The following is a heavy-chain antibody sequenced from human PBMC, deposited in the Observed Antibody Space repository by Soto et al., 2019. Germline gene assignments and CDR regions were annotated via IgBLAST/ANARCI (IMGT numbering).Heavy chain of an antibody. CDR2: ISGSGGST. Sequence: HPGGSLRLSCAASGFTFSSYAMSWVRQAPGKGLEWVSAISGSGGSTYYADSVKGRFTISRDNSKNTLYLQMNSLRAEDTAVYYCAKDPSSRTDGDYWGQGTLVTVSS. D-gene: IGHD2-2*01. CDR3: AKDPSSRTDGDY. J-gene: IGHJ4*02. CDR1: GFTFSSYA. V-gene: IGHV3-23*01.